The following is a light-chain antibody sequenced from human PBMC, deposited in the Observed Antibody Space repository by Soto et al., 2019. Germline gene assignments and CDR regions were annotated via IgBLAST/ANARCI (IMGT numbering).Light chain of an antibody. J-gene: IGKJ1*01. CDR2: GAS. Sequence: IVLTQSPATLSLSPGERATLSCRASQSVSTYLAWYQQKPGQAPRLLIYGASNRATGIPARFSGSGSGTDFSLTISSLEPEDFAVYYCQQRSNWRGTFGPGTKVEFK. CDR3: QQRSNWRGT. CDR1: QSVSTY. V-gene: IGKV3-11*01.